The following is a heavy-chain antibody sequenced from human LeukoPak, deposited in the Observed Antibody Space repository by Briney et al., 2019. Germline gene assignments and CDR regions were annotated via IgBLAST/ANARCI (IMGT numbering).Heavy chain of an antibody. D-gene: IGHD3-10*01. CDR2: ISYDGNNK. J-gene: IGHJ4*02. CDR1: GFTFSNSA. Sequence: GGSLRLSCAASGFTFSNSAMNWVRQAPGKGLEWVAVISYDGNNKYYSDSVKGRFTISGDNSKNTLYLQMNSLRAEDTAVYYCAKDMYYRGSGSYFNVDYWGQGTLVTVSS. CDR3: AKDMYYRGSGSYFNVDY. V-gene: IGHV3-30*18.